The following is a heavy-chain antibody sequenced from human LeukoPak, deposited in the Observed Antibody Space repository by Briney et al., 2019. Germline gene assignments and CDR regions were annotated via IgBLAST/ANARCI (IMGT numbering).Heavy chain of an antibody. Sequence: ASVKVSCKASVYTFTNFYIHWVRQAPGQGLEWMGWINPNGGGPKYAPKFQGRVTMTRDTSINTVYMELSRLRSDDTAVYYCATGLFSYYYGSGAWGQGTLVTVSS. CDR3: ATGLFSYYYGSGA. CDR1: VYTFTNFY. D-gene: IGHD3-10*01. CDR2: INPNGGGP. J-gene: IGHJ4*02. V-gene: IGHV1-2*02.